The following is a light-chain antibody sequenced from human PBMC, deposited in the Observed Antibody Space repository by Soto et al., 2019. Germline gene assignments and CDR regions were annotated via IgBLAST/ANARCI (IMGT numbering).Light chain of an antibody. V-gene: IGKV3-20*01. CDR3: QHYDNSLT. CDR2: GAS. J-gene: IGKJ4*01. CDR1: QSVSSSY. Sequence: EIVLTQSPGTLSLSPGERATLSCRASQSVSSSYLAWYQQKPGQAPRLLIHGASSRATGIPDRCSGSCSGKYFTLIISILEPEDVAVYYCQHYDNSLTFGGGTKVEIK.